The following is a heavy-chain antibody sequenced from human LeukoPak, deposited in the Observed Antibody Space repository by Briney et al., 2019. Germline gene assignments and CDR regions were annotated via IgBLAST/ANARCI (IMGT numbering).Heavy chain of an antibody. CDR1: GGSISRGGYY. Sequence: SETLSLTCTVSGGSISRGGYYWSWIRQHPGKGLEWIGYICYSRSTYYNPSLKSRVTISVDTSKNQFSLKLNSVTAADTAVYYCARGLPYDSSGYYFDGFDHWGQGTLVTVSS. D-gene: IGHD3-22*01. V-gene: IGHV4-31*03. J-gene: IGHJ4*02. CDR2: ICYSRST. CDR3: ARGLPYDSSGYYFDGFDH.